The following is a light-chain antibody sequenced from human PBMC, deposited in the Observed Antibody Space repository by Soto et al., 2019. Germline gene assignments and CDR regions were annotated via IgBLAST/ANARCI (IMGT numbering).Light chain of an antibody. J-gene: IGKJ4*02. CDR2: EES. Sequence: DIHLTQSPSSLSASVGDRVTITCRASQAITNNLAWYQQKPGNPPKLLIYEESTLHSGVPSRFSGRKVGTQFILTIDSLQPEDFATYYCQQVKSYPLTLGGGPKVEI. V-gene: IGKV1-9*01. CDR1: QAITNN. CDR3: QQVKSYPLT.